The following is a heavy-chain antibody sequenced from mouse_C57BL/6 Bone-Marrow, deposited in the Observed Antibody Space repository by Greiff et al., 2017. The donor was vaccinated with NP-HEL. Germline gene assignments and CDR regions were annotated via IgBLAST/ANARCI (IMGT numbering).Heavy chain of an antibody. D-gene: IGHD3-1*01. CDR1: GFSLSTSGMG. CDR2: IYWDDDK. V-gene: IGHV8-12*01. Sequence: QVTLKESGPGILQSSQTLSLTCSFSGFSLSTSGMGVSWIRQPSGKGLEWLAHIYWDDDKRYHPSLQSRLTISKDTSRNQVFLKITSVDTADTATYYCSRGGLTFYAMDYWGQGTSVTVSS. CDR3: SRGGLTFYAMDY. J-gene: IGHJ4*01.